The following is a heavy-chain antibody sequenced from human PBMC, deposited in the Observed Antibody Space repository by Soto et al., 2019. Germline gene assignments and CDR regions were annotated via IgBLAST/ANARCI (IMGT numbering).Heavy chain of an antibody. Sequence: ASVKVSCKASGYTFTSYDINWVRQATGQGLEWMGWMNPNSGNTGYAQKFQGRVTMTRNTSISTAYMELSSLRSEDTAVYYCARAPVVVAANDYWGQGTLVTVSS. CDR2: MNPNSGNT. CDR3: ARAPVVVAANDY. CDR1: GYTFTSYD. J-gene: IGHJ4*02. V-gene: IGHV1-8*01. D-gene: IGHD2-15*01.